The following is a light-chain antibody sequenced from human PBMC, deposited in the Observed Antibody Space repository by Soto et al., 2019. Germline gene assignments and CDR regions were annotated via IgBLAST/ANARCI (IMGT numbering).Light chain of an antibody. J-gene: IGKJ1*01. V-gene: IGKV1-39*01. CDR3: QESYSFLWWT. CDR1: QSINTY. CDR2: GAS. Sequence: DIQMTQSPSSLSASVGDRVTITCRTSQSINTYLNWYQQKPGQAPKLLIYGASSLASGVPLRFRGSVSETDFALTITTLQPEDFATYYCQESYSFLWWTCGQGTKVEIK.